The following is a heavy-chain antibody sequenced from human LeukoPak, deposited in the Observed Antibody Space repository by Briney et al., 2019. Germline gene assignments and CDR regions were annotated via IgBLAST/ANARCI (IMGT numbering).Heavy chain of an antibody. J-gene: IGHJ4*02. V-gene: IGHV3-7*01. CDR3: VGSGWQVYFDY. D-gene: IGHD6-19*01. CDR1: GFTFSTFW. CDR2: IKQDGSEK. Sequence: GGSLRLSCAASGFTFSTFWMTWVRQAPGKGLEWVANIKQDGSEKYYVDSVKGRFTISRDNDNNSVYLQMNSLRVEDTAVYYCVGSGWQVYFDYWGQGTLVTVSS.